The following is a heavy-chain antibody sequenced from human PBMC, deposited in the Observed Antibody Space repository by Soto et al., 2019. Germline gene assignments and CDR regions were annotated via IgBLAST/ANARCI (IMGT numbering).Heavy chain of an antibody. CDR1: GGSISSGDYY. J-gene: IGHJ4*02. CDR2: IYYSGST. D-gene: IGHD3-22*01. Sequence: QVQLQESGPGLVKPSQTLSLTCTVSGGSISSGDYYWRWIRQPPGKGLEWIGYIYYSGSTYYNPSLKSRVTISVDTSKNQFSLKLSSVTAADTAVYYCARRPEYYDSSGYPTYFDYWGQGTLVTVSS. CDR3: ARRPEYYDSSGYPTYFDY. V-gene: IGHV4-30-4*01.